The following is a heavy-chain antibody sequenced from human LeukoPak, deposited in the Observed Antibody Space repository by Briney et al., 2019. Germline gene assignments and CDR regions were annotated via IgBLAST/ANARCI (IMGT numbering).Heavy chain of an antibody. CDR1: GSTFTGYY. D-gene: IGHD3-16*02. CDR3: ARRPPVWGSYRFDY. CDR2: TNPNSGGT. V-gene: IGHV1-2*02. Sequence: GASVKVSCKASGSTFTGYYMHWVRQAPGQGLEWMGWTNPNSGGTNYAQKFQGRVTMTRDTSISTAYMELSRLRSDDTAVYYCARRPPVWGSYRFDYWGQGTLVTVSS. J-gene: IGHJ4*02.